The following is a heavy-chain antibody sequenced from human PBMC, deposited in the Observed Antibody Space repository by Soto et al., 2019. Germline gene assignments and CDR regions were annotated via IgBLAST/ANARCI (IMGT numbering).Heavy chain of an antibody. J-gene: IGHJ4*02. CDR3: ARSLFMVAPDHEPFDY. CDR1: GFPFSSYA. CDR2: ISGGGNDR. V-gene: IGHV3-23*01. D-gene: IGHD5-12*01. Sequence: VQLLESGGSLVQPGGSLTLSCAASGFPFSSYAMSWVRQTPEKGLEGVAGISGGGNDRCYADFVQGRFTFSRDNSRNILYLQMNRLRANDTAMYYCARSLFMVAPDHEPFDYWGQGTLVTVSS.